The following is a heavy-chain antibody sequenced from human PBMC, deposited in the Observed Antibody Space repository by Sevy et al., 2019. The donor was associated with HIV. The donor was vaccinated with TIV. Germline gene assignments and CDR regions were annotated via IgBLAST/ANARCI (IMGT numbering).Heavy chain of an antibody. CDR3: ASTSCSGGSCYSLIDA. V-gene: IGHV3-66*02. CDR1: GFTVSGNY. D-gene: IGHD2-15*01. Sequence: GGSQRLSCAASGFTVSGNYMSWVRQAPGKGLEWVSVIYSGGSTYYADSVKGRFTISRDTSKTTLYLQMNSLRFEDTAVYYCASTSCSGGSCYSLIDAWGQGTLVTVSS. J-gene: IGHJ4*02. CDR2: IYSGGST.